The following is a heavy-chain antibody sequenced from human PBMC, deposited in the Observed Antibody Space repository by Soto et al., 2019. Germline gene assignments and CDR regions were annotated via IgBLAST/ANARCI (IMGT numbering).Heavy chain of an antibody. V-gene: IGHV3-13*01. Sequence: GGSLRLSCAASGFTFSSYDMHWVRQATGKGLEWVSAIGTAGDTYYPGSVKGRFTISRENAKNSLYLQMNSLRAGDTAVYYCARANSRAAGTGDYYYYYMDVWGKGTTVTVSS. CDR3: ARANSRAAGTGDYYYYYMDV. CDR1: GFTFSSYD. J-gene: IGHJ6*03. D-gene: IGHD6-13*01. CDR2: IGTAGDT.